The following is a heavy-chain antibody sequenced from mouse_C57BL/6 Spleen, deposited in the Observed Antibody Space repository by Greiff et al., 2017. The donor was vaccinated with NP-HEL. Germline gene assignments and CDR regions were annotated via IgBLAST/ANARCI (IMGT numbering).Heavy chain of an antibody. J-gene: IGHJ3*01. V-gene: IGHV1-82*01. CDR3: ARTGSSGYWFAY. Sequence: VQLQQSGPELVKPGASVKISCKASGYAFSSSWMNWVKQRPGKGLEWIGRIYPGDGDTNYNGKFKGKATLTADKSSSTAYMQLSSLTSEDSAVYVCARTGSSGYWFAYWGQGTLVTVSA. D-gene: IGHD3-2*02. CDR1: GYAFSSSW. CDR2: IYPGDGDT.